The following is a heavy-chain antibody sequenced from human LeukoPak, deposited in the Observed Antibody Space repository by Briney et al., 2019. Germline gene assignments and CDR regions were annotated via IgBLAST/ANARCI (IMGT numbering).Heavy chain of an antibody. D-gene: IGHD3-22*01. CDR2: VYYNGNT. Sequence: SETLSLTCTVSGGSISTYYWSWIRQPPGKGLEWIGYVYYNGNTNYNPSLKSRVTMSVDTSKNQFSLKLSSVTAADTAVYYCASGDDYDSSGMSGYWGQGTLVTVSS. CDR1: GGSISTYY. CDR3: ASGDDYDSSGMSGY. V-gene: IGHV4-59*12. J-gene: IGHJ4*02.